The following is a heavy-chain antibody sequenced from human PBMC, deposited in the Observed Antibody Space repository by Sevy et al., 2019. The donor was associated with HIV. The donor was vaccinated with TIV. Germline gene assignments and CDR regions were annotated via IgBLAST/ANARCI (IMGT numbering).Heavy chain of an antibody. V-gene: IGHV3-23*01. CDR1: GFTFSSYA. J-gene: IGHJ4*02. D-gene: IGHD3-9*01. CDR2: ISGSGGST. CDR3: AKAILTAYYFDY. Sequence: GESLKISCAASGFTFSSYAMSWVRQAPGKGLEWVSAISGSGGSTYYADSVKGRFTISRDNSKNTLYLQMNSLRAEDTAVYYCAKAILTAYYFDYWGQGTLVTVSS.